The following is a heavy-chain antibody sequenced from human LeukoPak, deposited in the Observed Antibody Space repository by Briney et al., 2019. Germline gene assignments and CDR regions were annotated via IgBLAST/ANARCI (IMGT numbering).Heavy chain of an antibody. CDR1: GGSISSYY. D-gene: IGHD7-27*01. CDR2: IYTSGST. Sequence: PSETLSLTCTVSGGSISSYYWSWIRQPPGKGLEWIGYIYTSGSTNYNPSFKSRVTISVDTSKNQFSLKLSSVTAADTAVYYCARVLTGEYYYYYMDVWGKGTTVTVSS. J-gene: IGHJ6*03. V-gene: IGHV4-4*09. CDR3: ARVLTGEYYYYYMDV.